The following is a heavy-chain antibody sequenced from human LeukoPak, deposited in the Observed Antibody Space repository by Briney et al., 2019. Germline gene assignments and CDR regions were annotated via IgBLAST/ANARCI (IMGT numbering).Heavy chain of an antibody. CDR1: GGPFGGYY. V-gene: IGHV4-34*01. J-gene: IGHJ3*02. CDR2: INHSGST. CDR3: ASIGHYVWGSYRYVAAFDI. D-gene: IGHD3-16*02. Sequence: SETLSLTCAVYGGPFGGYYWSWIRQPPGKGLEWIGEINHSGSTNYNPSLKSRVTISVDTSKNQFSLKLSSVTAADTAVYYCASIGHYVWGSYRYVAAFDIWGQGTMVTVSS.